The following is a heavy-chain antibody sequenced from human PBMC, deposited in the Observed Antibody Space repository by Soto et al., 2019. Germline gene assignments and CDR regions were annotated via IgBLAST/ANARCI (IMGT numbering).Heavy chain of an antibody. Sequence: EVQLVQSGGGLVQPGGSLRLSCVGSGFTFTDFYMNWVRQAPGKGLEWVANIRPDGTETNYVESVGGRLTTSRDNAKTSLVLKMNSLSADEKTLDYSAGWGGHDYNYWGPGQLVPASS. CDR1: GFTFTDFY. CDR3: AGWGGHDYNY. D-gene: IGHD4-4*01. V-gene: IGHV3-7*03. CDR2: IRPDGTET. J-gene: IGHJ4*02.